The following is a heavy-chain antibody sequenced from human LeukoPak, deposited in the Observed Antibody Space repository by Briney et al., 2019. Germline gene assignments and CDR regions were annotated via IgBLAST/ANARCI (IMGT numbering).Heavy chain of an antibody. Sequence: ASVKVSCKASGYTFTNYGITWVRQAPAQGLEWMGWVSGNNGHTKYAQTLQGRVTMTTDTSTNTAYMELRSLRSDDTAVYYCARGHLLSLDYWGQGTLVTVSS. CDR2: VSGNNGHT. J-gene: IGHJ4*02. CDR1: GYTFTNYG. V-gene: IGHV1-18*04. CDR3: ARGHLLSLDY.